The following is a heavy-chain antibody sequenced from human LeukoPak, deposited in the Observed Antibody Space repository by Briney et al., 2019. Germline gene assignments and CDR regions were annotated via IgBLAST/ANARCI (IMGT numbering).Heavy chain of an antibody. D-gene: IGHD4-17*01. CDR1: GFTFSSYA. Sequence: GGSLRLSCAASGFTFSSYAMSWVRQAPGKGLESVAVIWYDGSNKYYADSVKDRFTISRDNSKNTLYLQMNSLRAEDTAVYYCARVPDYGVPEYYYYGMDVWGQGTTVTVSS. CDR3: ARVPDYGVPEYYYYGMDV. V-gene: IGHV3-33*08. CDR2: IWYDGSNK. J-gene: IGHJ6*02.